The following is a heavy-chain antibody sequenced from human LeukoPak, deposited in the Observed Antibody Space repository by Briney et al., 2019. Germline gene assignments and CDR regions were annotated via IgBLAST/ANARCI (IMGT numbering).Heavy chain of an antibody. CDR1: GGSISSYY. Sequence: KPSETLSLTCTVSGGSISSYYWSWTQQPPGNGLEWIGYIYYSGSTNYNPSLKSRVTISVDTSKNQFSLKLSSVTAADTAVYFCARWSGSHPVLNWGQGTLVTVSS. J-gene: IGHJ4*02. D-gene: IGHD1-26*01. CDR2: IYYSGST. CDR3: ARWSGSHPVLN. V-gene: IGHV4-59*01.